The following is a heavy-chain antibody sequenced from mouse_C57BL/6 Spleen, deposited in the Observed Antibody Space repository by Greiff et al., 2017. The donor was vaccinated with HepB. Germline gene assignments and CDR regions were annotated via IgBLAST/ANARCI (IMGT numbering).Heavy chain of an antibody. CDR1: GYTFTSYT. CDR3: ARSGDYAGFAY. Sequence: VQLVESGAELARPGASVKMSCKASGYTFTSYTMHWVKQRPGQGLEWIGYINPSSGYTKYNQKFKDKATLTADKSSSTAYMQLSSLTSEDSAVYYCARSGDYAGFAYWGQETLGTVSA. J-gene: IGHJ3*01. V-gene: IGHV1-4*01. CDR2: INPSSGYT. D-gene: IGHD2-4*01.